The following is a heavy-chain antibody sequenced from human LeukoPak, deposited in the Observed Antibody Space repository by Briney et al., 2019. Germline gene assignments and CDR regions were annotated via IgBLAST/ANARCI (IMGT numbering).Heavy chain of an antibody. V-gene: IGHV3-23*01. CDR3: AKGRGTFWSGLVSDY. D-gene: IGHD3-3*01. J-gene: IGHJ4*02. CDR2: ISGSGGST. CDR1: GFTFNNYA. Sequence: GGSLRLSCAASGFTFNNYAMTWVRQAPGKGLEWVSVISGSGGSTYHADSVKGRFTISRDNSKNTLYLQMNSLRAEDTAVYYCAKGRGTFWSGLVSDYWGQGTLVTVSS.